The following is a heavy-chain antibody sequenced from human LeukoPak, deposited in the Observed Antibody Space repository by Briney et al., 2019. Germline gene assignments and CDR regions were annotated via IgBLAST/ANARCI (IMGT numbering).Heavy chain of an antibody. Sequence: GGSLRLSCAASGFTVSSNYMIWVRQAPGKGLEWVSVIYSGGSTYYADSVKGRFTISRDNSKNTVYLQMNSLRAEDPAVYYCARAASIAARYYYYYGMDVWGQGTTVTVSS. CDR3: ARAASIAARYYYYYGMDV. CDR1: GFTVSSNY. J-gene: IGHJ6*02. D-gene: IGHD6-6*01. V-gene: IGHV3-53*01. CDR2: IYSGGST.